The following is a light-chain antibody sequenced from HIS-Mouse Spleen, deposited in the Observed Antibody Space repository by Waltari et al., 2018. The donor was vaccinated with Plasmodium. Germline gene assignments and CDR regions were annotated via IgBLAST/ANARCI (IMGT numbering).Light chain of an antibody. J-gene: IGKJ3*01. CDR2: GAS. CDR1: QSVSSN. V-gene: IGKV3-15*01. Sequence: EIVMTQSPAPLPVSPGERPTLPGRASQSVSSNLSWYQQKPGQAPRLLIYGASTRATGIPARFSGSGSGTEFTLTISSLQSEDFAFYYCQQYNNWPFTFGPGTKVDIK. CDR3: QQYNNWPFT.